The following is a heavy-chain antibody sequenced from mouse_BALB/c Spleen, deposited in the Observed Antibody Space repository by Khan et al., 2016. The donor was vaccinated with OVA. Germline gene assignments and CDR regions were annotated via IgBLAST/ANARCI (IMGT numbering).Heavy chain of an antibody. CDR1: GFSFSTYT. J-gene: IGHJ1*01. V-gene: IGHV5-6-4*01. CDR3: TKGGNHAQWYFDV. CDR2: ISSGSTYT. D-gene: IGHD4-1*01. Sequence: EVQLQESGGGLVKPGGSLKLSCAASGFSFSTYTMSWVRQTPEKRLEWVATISSGSTYTYYPDSVRGRFTISRDNAKNTLYLQMSSLKSEDPAMYYCTKGGNHAQWYFDVWGAGTTVTGPS.